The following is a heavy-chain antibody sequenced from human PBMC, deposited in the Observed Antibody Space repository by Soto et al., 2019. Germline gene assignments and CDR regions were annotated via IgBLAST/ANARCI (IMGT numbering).Heavy chain of an antibody. D-gene: IGHD3-3*01. CDR2: IYPGDSDT. CDR1: GYSFTSYW. CDR3: ARHKTYYDFWSGYYPDY. J-gene: IGHJ4*02. V-gene: IGHV5-51*01. Sequence: PGESLKISCKGSGYSFTSYWIGWVRQMPGKGLEWMGIIYPGDSDTRYSPSFQGQVTISADKSISTAYLQWSSLKASDTAMYYCARHKTYYDFWSGYYPDYWGQGTLVTVSS.